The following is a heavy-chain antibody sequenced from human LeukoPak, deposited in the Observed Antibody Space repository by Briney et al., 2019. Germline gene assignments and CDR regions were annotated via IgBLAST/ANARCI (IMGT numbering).Heavy chain of an antibody. CDR2: FDPEDGET. D-gene: IGHD7-27*01. Sequence: GASVKVSCKASGGTFSSYAISWVRQAPGQGLEWMGGFDPEDGETTYAQKFQGRVTMTEDTSTDTAYMELNSLRSDDTAIYYCARDAGLNWGDDYWGQGTLVTVSS. CDR1: GGTFSSYA. V-gene: IGHV1-24*01. J-gene: IGHJ4*02. CDR3: ARDAGLNWGDDY.